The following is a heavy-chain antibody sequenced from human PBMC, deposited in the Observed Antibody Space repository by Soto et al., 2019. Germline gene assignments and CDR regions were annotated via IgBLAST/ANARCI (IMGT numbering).Heavy chain of an antibody. D-gene: IGHD5-18*01. Sequence: PGGSLRLSCAASGFTFSSYGMHWVRQAPGKGLEWVAVIWYDGSNKYYADSVKGRFTISRDNSKNTLYLQMNSLRAEDTAVYYCARDNSPDYYYGMDVWGQGTTVTVSS. J-gene: IGHJ6*02. CDR3: ARDNSPDYYYGMDV. V-gene: IGHV3-33*01. CDR2: IWYDGSNK. CDR1: GFTFSSYG.